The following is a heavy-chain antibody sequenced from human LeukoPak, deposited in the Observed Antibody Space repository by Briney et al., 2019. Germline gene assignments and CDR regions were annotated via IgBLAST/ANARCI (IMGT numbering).Heavy chain of an antibody. CDR3: ARVMRPNWIQLWSDY. Sequence: PGGSLRLSCAASGFTVSSNYMSWVRQAPGKGLEWVSVIYSGGSTYYADSVKGRFTISRDNSKNTLYLQMNSLRAEDTAVYYCARVMRPNWIQLWSDYWGQGTLVTVSS. CDR2: IYSGGST. V-gene: IGHV3-53*01. CDR1: GFTVSSNY. J-gene: IGHJ4*02. D-gene: IGHD5-18*01.